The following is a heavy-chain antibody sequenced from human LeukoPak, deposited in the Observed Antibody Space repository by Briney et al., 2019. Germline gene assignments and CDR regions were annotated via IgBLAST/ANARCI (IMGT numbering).Heavy chain of an antibody. CDR1: GFTFSSYA. V-gene: IGHV3-23*01. CDR2: ISGSGGST. Sequence: GGSLRLSCAASGFTFSSYAMSWVRQAPGKGLEWVSAISGSGGSTYYADSVKGRFTISRDNSKNTLYLQMNSLRAEDTAVYYCARDRYYDFWSGSQPVDYWGQGTLVTVSS. CDR3: ARDRYYDFWSGSQPVDY. J-gene: IGHJ4*02. D-gene: IGHD3-3*01.